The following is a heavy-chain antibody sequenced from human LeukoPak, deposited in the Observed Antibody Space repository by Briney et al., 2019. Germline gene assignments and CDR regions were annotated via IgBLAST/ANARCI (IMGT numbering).Heavy chain of an antibody. J-gene: IGHJ1*01. D-gene: IGHD6-13*01. V-gene: IGHV4-59*01. CDR3: ARGYSSWNP. Sequence: PGGSLRLSCAASGFTFSSYGMSWIRQPPGKGLEWIGYIYYSGSTNYNPSLKSRVTISVDTSKKQFSLKLSSVTAADTAVYYCARGYSSWNPWGQGTLVTVSS. CDR1: GFTFSSYG. CDR2: IYYSGST.